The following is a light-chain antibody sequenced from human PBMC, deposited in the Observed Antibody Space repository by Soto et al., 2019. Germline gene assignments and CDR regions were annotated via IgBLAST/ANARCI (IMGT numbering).Light chain of an antibody. J-gene: IGKJ1*01. CDR2: KAS. CDR3: QQYNGYSL. CDR1: QSISSW. V-gene: IGKV1-5*03. Sequence: IQMTQSPSTLSASVGDRVTITCRPSQSISSWVAWYQQKPGKAPKLLIYKASSLDSGVPSLFSGSGSGTEFPLTISSLHPDYFATYYCQQYNGYSLFGQGTKVDI.